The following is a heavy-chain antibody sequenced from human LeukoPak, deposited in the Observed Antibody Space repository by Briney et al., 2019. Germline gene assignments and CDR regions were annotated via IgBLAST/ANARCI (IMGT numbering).Heavy chain of an antibody. CDR3: VKGRRGSSYVHYFDS. J-gene: IGHJ4*02. V-gene: IGHV3-30*18. CDR2: ISKNGSNT. D-gene: IGHD5-18*01. Sequence: GGSLRLSCEVSGLIFETYGMHWVRQAPGKGLEWVGVISKNGSNTYYGDSVKGRFTISRDNTNNTLSLPMNGLTTEDTGVYFCVKGRRGSSYVHYFDSWGQGTLVTVSS. CDR1: GLIFETYG.